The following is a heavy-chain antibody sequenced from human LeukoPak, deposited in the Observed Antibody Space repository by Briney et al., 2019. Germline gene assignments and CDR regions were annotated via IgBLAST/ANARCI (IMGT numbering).Heavy chain of an antibody. CDR2: INTKTGNP. J-gene: IGHJ4*02. V-gene: IGHV7-4-1*02. CDR3: ARAPWGSHWADY. Sequence: XSXYTLSSYTMNXXRQAPGQGLXXMGWINTKTGNPTYAQGFTGRFVFSLDTSVSTAFLQISSLKAEDTALYYCARAPWGSHWADYWGQGTLVTVSS. CDR1: XYTLSSYT. D-gene: IGHD7-27*01.